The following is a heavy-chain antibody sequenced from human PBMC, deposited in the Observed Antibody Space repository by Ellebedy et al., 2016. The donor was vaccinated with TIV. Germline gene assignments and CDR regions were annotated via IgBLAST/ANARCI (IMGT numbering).Heavy chain of an antibody. J-gene: IGHJ4*02. CDR1: GLTFTNAW. CDR3: ARHTDYALDY. D-gene: IGHD4-17*01. V-gene: IGHV3-15*07. CDR2: IKSRNGGGTT. Sequence: GESLKISCAASGLTFTNAWMNWVRQAPGKGLEWVGRIKSRNGGGTTDFAGPVKGRFTISRDDSKNTLYLQMNGLRAEDTAVYYCARHTDYALDYWGQGALVTVSS.